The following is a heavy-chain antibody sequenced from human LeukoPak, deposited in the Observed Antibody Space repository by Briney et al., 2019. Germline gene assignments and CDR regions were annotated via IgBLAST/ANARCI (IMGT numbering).Heavy chain of an antibody. Sequence: SETLSLTCTVSGDSVRSDSHYWAWIRQPPGKGLEWIGSFSYSGTTYLNPSLKSRITVSVDTFTDQFSLKLNFMTAADTAVYFCARGPLDKGGFDFWGQGTLVAVST. CDR2: FSYSGTT. D-gene: IGHD1-1*01. CDR3: ARGPLDKGGFDF. V-gene: IGHV4-39*07. J-gene: IGHJ4*02. CDR1: GDSVRSDSHY.